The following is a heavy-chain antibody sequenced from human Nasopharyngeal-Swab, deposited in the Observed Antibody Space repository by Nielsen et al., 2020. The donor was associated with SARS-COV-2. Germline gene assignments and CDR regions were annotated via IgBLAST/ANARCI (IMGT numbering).Heavy chain of an antibody. D-gene: IGHD2-2*01. J-gene: IGHJ4*02. V-gene: IGHV3-23*01. CDR2: ISGSGGGT. CDR1: GSTFSSYA. Sequence: GESLKISCAASGSTFSSYAMSWVRQAPGKGLEWVSAISGSGGGTYYADSVRGRFTISRDNAKNTLYLQMNSLRVEDTAVYYCVKHQGSASDQWGQGTLVTVSS. CDR3: VKHQGSASDQ.